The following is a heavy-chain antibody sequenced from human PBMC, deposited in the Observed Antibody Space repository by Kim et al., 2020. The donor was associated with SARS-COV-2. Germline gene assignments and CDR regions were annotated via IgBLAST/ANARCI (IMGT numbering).Heavy chain of an antibody. CDR3: ARDSSYYDFWSGYGSGMDV. V-gene: IGHV3-21*01. CDR2: ISSSSSYI. J-gene: IGHJ6*02. CDR1: GFTFSSYS. D-gene: IGHD3-3*01. Sequence: GGSLRLSCAASGFTFSSYSMNWVRQAPGKGLEWVSSISSSSSYIYYADSVKGRFTISRDNAKNSLYLQMNSLRAEDTAVYYCARDSSYYDFWSGYGSGMDVWGQGTTVTVSS.